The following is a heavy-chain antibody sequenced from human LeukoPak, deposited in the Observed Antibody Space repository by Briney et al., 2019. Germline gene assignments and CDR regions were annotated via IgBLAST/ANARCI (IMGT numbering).Heavy chain of an antibody. CDR1: GYTFTGYY. D-gene: IGHD1-26*01. V-gene: IGHV1-2*02. Sequence: ASVKVSCKASGYTFTGYYMHWVRQAPGQGLEWMGWINPNSGGTNYAQKFQGRVTMTRDTSISTAYMGLSRLRSDDTAVYYCARERNIVGATRVFDPWGQGTLVTVSS. CDR3: ARERNIVGATRVFDP. J-gene: IGHJ5*02. CDR2: INPNSGGT.